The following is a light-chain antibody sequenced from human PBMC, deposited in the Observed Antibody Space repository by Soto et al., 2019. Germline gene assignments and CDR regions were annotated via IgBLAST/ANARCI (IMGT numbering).Light chain of an antibody. Sequence: DIPMTQSPSSVSASVGDRVTITCRASQDISSWGAWYQQKPGKAPKLLIFAASSLQSGVPRRFRGSGSGTDFTLIISSLQPEDFATYFCQQGDSFPFSFGGGTKVEIK. J-gene: IGKJ4*01. CDR2: AAS. CDR3: QQGDSFPFS. CDR1: QDISSW. V-gene: IGKV1-12*01.